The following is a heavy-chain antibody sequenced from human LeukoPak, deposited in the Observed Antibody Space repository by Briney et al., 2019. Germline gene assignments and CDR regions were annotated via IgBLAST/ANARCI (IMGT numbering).Heavy chain of an antibody. J-gene: IGHJ4*02. CDR2: IHYSGST. CDR1: GGTISSYY. CDR3: ARGASGYSYG. D-gene: IGHD5-18*01. V-gene: IGHV4-59*01. Sequence: PSETLSLTCTVSGGTISSYYWNWIRQPPGKGLEWIGYIHYSGSTKYNPSLKSRVTISIDTSKNQFSLNLSSVTAADTAVYYCARGASGYSYGWGQGTLVTVSS.